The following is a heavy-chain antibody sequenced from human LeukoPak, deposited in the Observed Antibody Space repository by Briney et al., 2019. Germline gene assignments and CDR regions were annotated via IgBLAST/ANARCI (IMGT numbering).Heavy chain of an antibody. CDR3: ARVVPPTQIALDV. Sequence: GGSLRLSCKASGFVFGDYYMNWIRQAPGKGLECLSYISSGTINHSNYADSVKGRFTISRDNARNSLYLQMNSLRGEDTAVYYCARVVPPTQIALDVWGQGTTVTVSS. J-gene: IGHJ6*02. V-gene: IGHV3-11*06. D-gene: IGHD2-15*01. CDR2: ISSGTINHS. CDR1: GFVFGDYY.